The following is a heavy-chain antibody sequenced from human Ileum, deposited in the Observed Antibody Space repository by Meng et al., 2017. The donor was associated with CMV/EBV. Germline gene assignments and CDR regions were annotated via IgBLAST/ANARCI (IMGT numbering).Heavy chain of an antibody. J-gene: IGHJ4*02. CDR2: ISVYNGNT. D-gene: IGHD3-22*01. V-gene: IGHV1-18*01. CDR3: ARVWIPYYYDSSGYYGDY. CDR1: GYTFTSYD. Sequence: ASVKVSCKASGYTFTSYDMSWVRQAPGQGLEWMGWISVYNGNTNNAQKLQGRFTMTTDTSTSTAYMELRSLRSDDTAVYYCARVWIPYYYDSSGYYGDYWGQGTLVTVSS.